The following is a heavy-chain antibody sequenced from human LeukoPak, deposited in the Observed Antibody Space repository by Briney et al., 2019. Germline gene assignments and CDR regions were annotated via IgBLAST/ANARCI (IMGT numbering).Heavy chain of an antibody. CDR1: GFPFSSYE. J-gene: IGHJ4*02. CDR2: ISSSGSAI. CDR3: ARDFRLTMVRGVASFDY. Sequence: GGSLRLSCAASGFPFSSYEMNWVRQAPGKGLEWVSYISSSGSAIYYADSVKGRFTISRDNAKNSLYLQMNSLRAEDTAVYYCARDFRLTMVRGVASFDYWGQGTLVTDSS. D-gene: IGHD3-10*01. V-gene: IGHV3-48*03.